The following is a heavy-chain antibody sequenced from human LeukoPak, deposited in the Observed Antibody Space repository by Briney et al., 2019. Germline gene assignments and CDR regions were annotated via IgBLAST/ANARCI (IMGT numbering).Heavy chain of an antibody. Sequence: GGSLRLSCAASGFTFSSYAMSWVRQAPGKGLEWVSAIGGSGGSTYYADSVKGRFTISGDNSKNTLYLQMNSLRAEDTAVYYCAKDRPPTTPRVDAFDIWGQGTMVTVSS. CDR3: AKDRPPTTPRVDAFDI. CDR1: GFTFSSYA. D-gene: IGHD1-14*01. CDR2: IGGSGGST. V-gene: IGHV3-23*01. J-gene: IGHJ3*02.